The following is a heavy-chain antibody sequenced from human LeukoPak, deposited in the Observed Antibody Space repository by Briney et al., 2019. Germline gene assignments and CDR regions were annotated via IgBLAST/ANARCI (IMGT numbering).Heavy chain of an antibody. CDR1: GFTASILY. CDR2: IYTGGAT. V-gene: IGHV3-66*04. CDR3: ATRNLHSSSDILK. J-gene: IGHJ4*02. D-gene: IGHD3-9*01. Sequence: GGSLRLSCVDSGFTASILYFHWVRQTPGKGLEWVSVIYTGGATYYADSVKGRFTISRDDSKNMMCLQMNSLRVEDTAIYYCATRNLHSSSDILKWGQGTLVTVSS.